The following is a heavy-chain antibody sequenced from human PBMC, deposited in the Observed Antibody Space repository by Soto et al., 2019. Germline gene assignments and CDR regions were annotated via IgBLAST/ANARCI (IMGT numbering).Heavy chain of an antibody. V-gene: IGHV4-31*03. CDR1: GGSISSGGYY. J-gene: IGHJ4*02. Sequence: QVQLQESGPGLVKPSQTLSLTCTVSGGSISSGGYYWSWIRQHPGKGLEWIGYIYYSGSTYYNPSLKSRVTISVDTSKNQFSLKLSSATAADTAVYYCARERWFGDIQGYFDYWGQGTLVTVSS. CDR2: IYYSGST. CDR3: ARERWFGDIQGYFDY. D-gene: IGHD3-10*01.